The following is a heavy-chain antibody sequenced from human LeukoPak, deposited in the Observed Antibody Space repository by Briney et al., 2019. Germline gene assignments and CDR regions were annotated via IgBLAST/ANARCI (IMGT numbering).Heavy chain of an antibody. J-gene: IGHJ4*02. CDR3: ARDYDSSGYFDY. D-gene: IGHD3-22*01. V-gene: IGHV4-38-2*02. CDR1: GYSITSGYY. Sequence: PSETLSLTCSVSGYSITSGYYWGWIRQPPGKGLEWIGRIYYSGSTYYNPSLKSRVTISVDTSKNQFSLKLSSVTAADTAVYYCARDYDSSGYFDYWGQGTLVTVSS. CDR2: IYYSGST.